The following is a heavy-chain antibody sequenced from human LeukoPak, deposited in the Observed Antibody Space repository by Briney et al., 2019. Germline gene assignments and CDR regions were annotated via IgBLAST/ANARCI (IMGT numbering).Heavy chain of an antibody. J-gene: IGHJ4*02. Sequence: GGSLRLSCAASGFTFRSYDMHWVRQATGKGLEWVSGIGTAGEIYYPGSVKGRFTISRENAKNSLYLQMNSLRAEDTAVYYCARRAGAYTHPYDYWGQGTLVTVS. CDR3: ARRAGAYTHPYDY. D-gene: IGHD3-16*01. V-gene: IGHV3-13*01. CDR2: IGTAGEI. CDR1: GFTFRSYD.